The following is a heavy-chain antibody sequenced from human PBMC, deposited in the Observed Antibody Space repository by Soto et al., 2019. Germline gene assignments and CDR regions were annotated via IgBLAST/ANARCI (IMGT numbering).Heavy chain of an antibody. CDR1: GFTFSSYG. CDR3: AKALLWSPHAVFDY. CDR2: ISYDGSNK. Sequence: RLSCAASGFTFSSYGMHWVRQAPGKGLEWVAVISYDGSNKYYADSVKGRFTISRDNSKNTLYLQMNSLRAEDTAVYYCAKALLWSPHAVFDYWGQGTMVTVSS. J-gene: IGHJ4*02. D-gene: IGHD3-10*01. V-gene: IGHV3-30*18.